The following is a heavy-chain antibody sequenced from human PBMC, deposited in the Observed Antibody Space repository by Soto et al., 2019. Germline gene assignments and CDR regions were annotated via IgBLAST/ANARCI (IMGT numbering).Heavy chain of an antibody. V-gene: IGHV3-23*01. D-gene: IGHD3-22*01. J-gene: IGHJ4*02. CDR1: VFTFSSYA. Sequence: GSLRLSCAASVFTFSSYAMSWVRQAPGKGLEWVSAISGSGGSTYYADSVKGRFTISRDNSKNTLYLQMNSLRAEDTAVYYCANQAGYYYDSSGYPIDYWGQGTLVSVSS. CDR3: ANQAGYYYDSSGYPIDY. CDR2: ISGSGGST.